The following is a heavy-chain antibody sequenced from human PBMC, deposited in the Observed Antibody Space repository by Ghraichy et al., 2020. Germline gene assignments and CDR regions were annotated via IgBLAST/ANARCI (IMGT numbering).Heavy chain of an antibody. CDR1: GGSISSYY. Sequence: SETLSLTCTVSGGSISSYYWSWIRQPPGKGLEWIGYIYYSGSTNYNPSLKSRVTISVDTSKNQFSLKLSSVTAADTAVYYCARHLYSSSSPLLGYYYGMDVWGQGTTVTVSS. J-gene: IGHJ6*02. CDR3: ARHLYSSSSPLLGYYYGMDV. D-gene: IGHD6-13*01. CDR2: IYYSGST. V-gene: IGHV4-59*08.